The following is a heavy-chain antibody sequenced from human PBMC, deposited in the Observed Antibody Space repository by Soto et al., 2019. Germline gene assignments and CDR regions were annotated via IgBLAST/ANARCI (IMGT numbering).Heavy chain of an antibody. D-gene: IGHD2-8*01. CDR1: GGSISSGGYY. Sequence: PSETLSLTCTVSGGSISSGGYYWSWIRQHPGKGLEWIGYIYYSGSTYYNPSLKSRVTISVDTSKNQFSLKLSSVTAADTAVYYCARAREWGNWFDPWGQGTLVTVSS. CDR3: ARAREWGNWFDP. J-gene: IGHJ5*02. V-gene: IGHV4-31*03. CDR2: IYYSGST.